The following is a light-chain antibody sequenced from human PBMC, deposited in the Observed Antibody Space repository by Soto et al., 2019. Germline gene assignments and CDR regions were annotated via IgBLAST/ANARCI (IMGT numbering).Light chain of an antibody. V-gene: IGLV2-14*03. CDR2: DVT. Sequence: QSVLTQPASVSGSPGQSITISCTGTSSDVGGFNYVSWYQQHPGKAPKLMIYDVTNRPSGVSYRFSGSKSGNTASLTISGLQAEDEADYYCNSYTSSSTYVFGTGTKETVL. CDR1: SSDVGGFNY. J-gene: IGLJ1*01. CDR3: NSYTSSSTYV.